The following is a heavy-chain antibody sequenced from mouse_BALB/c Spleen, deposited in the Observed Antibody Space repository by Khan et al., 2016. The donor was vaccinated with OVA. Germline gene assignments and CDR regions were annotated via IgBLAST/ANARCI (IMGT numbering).Heavy chain of an antibody. V-gene: IGHV2-6-1*01. CDR2: IWSDGST. J-gene: IGHJ4*01. CDR3: ARQPYYHYNVMNY. D-gene: IGHD2-10*01. Sequence: QVQLKESGPGLVAPSQSLSITCTISGFSLMNYGIHWVRQPPGKGLEWLVVIWSDGSTTYNSALKSRQTISKDNSKSQVFLKMNSHQTDDTAMYFCARQPYYHYNVMNYWGQGTSFTVSS. CDR1: GFSLMNYG.